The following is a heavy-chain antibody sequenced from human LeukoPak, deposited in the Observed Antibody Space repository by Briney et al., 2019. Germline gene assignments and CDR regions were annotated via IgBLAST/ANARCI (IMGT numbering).Heavy chain of an antibody. CDR2: INPSGGST. CDR3: ARGAYDILTGERVDY. CDR1: GYAFTSYY. Sequence: ASVKVSCKASGYAFTSYYMHWVRQAPGQGLEWMGIINPSGGSTSYAQKFQGRVTMTRDTPTSTVYMELSSLRSEDTAVYYCARGAYDILTGERVDYWGQGTLVTVSS. D-gene: IGHD3-9*01. J-gene: IGHJ4*02. V-gene: IGHV1-46*03.